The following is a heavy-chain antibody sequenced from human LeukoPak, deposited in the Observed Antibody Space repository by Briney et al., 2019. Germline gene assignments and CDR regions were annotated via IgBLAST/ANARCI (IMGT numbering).Heavy chain of an antibody. CDR3: ARERGYEFDL. V-gene: IGHV5-51*01. CDR2: IYPGDSDT. D-gene: IGHD2-2*01. Sequence: GESLKISCKGSGYTFDTYWIGWVRQMPGKGLEWMGIIYPGDSDTKYRPSFQGQVTFSVDKSITTAFLQWSSLKASDTAMYYCARERGYEFDLWGQGTLVTVS. J-gene: IGHJ5*02. CDR1: GYTFDTYW.